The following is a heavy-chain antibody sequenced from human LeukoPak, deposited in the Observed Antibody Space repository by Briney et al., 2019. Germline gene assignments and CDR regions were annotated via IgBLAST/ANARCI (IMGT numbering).Heavy chain of an antibody. D-gene: IGHD3-10*01. CDR2: VYIDGST. V-gene: IGHV4-4*07. J-gene: IGHJ3*02. CDR1: PGSIGSYY. CDR3: AAFGSSAFDI. Sequence: PSETLSLTCTVSPGSIGSYYWTWIRQPAGKGLEWIGRVYIDGSTDYNPSLQSRVSMSVYAPENQFSLQLTSVTAADTAVYYCAAFGSSAFDIWGQGTMVTVS.